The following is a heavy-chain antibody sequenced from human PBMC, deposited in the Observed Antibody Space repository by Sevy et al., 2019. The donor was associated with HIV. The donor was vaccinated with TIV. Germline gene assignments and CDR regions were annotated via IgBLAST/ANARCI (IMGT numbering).Heavy chain of an antibody. J-gene: IGHJ4*02. CDR3: AKWDADRRWFFDY. D-gene: IGHD1-26*01. CDR2: ISISSSYV. Sequence: GGSLRLSCVASGFTFSSYNMNWVRQAPGKGLEWVSSISISSSYVYHADSVKGRFTISRDNAKNSLYLQMNSLRAEDTAVYYCAKWDADRRWFFDYWGQGTLVTVSS. V-gene: IGHV3-21*06. CDR1: GFTFSSYN.